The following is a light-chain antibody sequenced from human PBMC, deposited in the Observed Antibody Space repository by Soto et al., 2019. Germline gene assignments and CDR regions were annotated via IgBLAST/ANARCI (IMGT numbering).Light chain of an antibody. CDR3: QQYNNCPRLT. J-gene: IGKJ4*01. Sequence: EIVLTQSPATLSVSPGERATLSCRASQSVGSNLAWYQQKPGQAPRLLIYGASTRATGIPARFSGSGSGTAVVILTSSRQSDDVAVYYCQQYNNCPRLTFGGGTKVEIK. V-gene: IGKV3-15*01. CDR1: QSVGSN. CDR2: GAS.